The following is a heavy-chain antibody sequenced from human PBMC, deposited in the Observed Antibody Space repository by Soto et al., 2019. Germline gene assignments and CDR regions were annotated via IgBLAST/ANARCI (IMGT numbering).Heavy chain of an antibody. J-gene: IGHJ6*02. CDR3: TTGNDYGDSKGGSYYYYYYGMDV. Sequence: GGSLRLSCAASGFTFSNAWMNWVRQAPGKGLEWVGRIKSKTDGGTTDYAAPVKGRFTISRDDSKNTLYLQMNSLKTEDTAVYYCTTGNDYGDSKGGSYYYYYYGMDVWGQGTTVTVSS. CDR2: IKSKTDGGTT. V-gene: IGHV3-15*07. D-gene: IGHD4-17*01. CDR1: GFTFSNAW.